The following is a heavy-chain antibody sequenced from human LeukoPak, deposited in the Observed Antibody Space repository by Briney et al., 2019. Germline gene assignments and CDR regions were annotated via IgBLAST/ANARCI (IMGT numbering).Heavy chain of an antibody. CDR2: INPNSGGT. CDR1: GYTFTDYY. CDR3: ARDLSGYYDSSAYYHASDY. V-gene: IGHV1-2*06. J-gene: IGHJ4*02. D-gene: IGHD3-22*01. Sequence: ASVKVSCKASGYTFTDYYMHWVRQAPGQGLEWMGRINPNSGGTKYAQKFQGRVTMTRDTSISTAYMDLSRLRSDDTAVYYCARDLSGYYDSSAYYHASDYWGQGTLVTVSS.